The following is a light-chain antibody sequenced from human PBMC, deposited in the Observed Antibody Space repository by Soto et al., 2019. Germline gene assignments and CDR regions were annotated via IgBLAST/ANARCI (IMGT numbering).Light chain of an antibody. CDR2: EVS. CDR1: SSDVGGYNS. J-gene: IGLJ1*01. V-gene: IGLV2-14*01. CDR3: SSYTSSSTLYV. Sequence: QSVLTQPASVSGSPGQSITISCTGTSSDVGGYNSVSWYQQHPGKAPKLMIYEVSNRPSGVSNRFSGSKSGNTASLTISGLRAEDEADYYCSSYTSSSTLYVFGAGTKLTVL.